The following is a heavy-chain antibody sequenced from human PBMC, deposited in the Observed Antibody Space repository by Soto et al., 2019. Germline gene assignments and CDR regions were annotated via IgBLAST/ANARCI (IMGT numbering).Heavy chain of an antibody. CDR2: FDPEDGET. CDR3: ATDLYGSGSYTYYYGMDV. J-gene: IGHJ6*02. Sequence: QVQLVQSGAEVKKPGASVKVSCKVSGYTLTELSMHWVRQAPGKGLEWMGGFDPEDGETIYAQKFQGRVTMTEDTSTDTDYMELSSLRSEDTAVYYCATDLYGSGSYTYYYGMDVWGQGTTVTVSS. V-gene: IGHV1-24*01. CDR1: GYTLTELS. D-gene: IGHD3-10*01.